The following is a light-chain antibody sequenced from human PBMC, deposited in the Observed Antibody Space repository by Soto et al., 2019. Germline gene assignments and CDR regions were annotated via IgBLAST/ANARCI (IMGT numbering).Light chain of an antibody. CDR2: AAS. J-gene: IGKJ5*01. Sequence: EIVLTQSPATLSVSPGERATLSCRASESISSNLAWYQQKPGQAPRLLIYAASTRATGLPARFSGSGSGTAFTLTISSLQSEDVAVYYCQQYHPWPPATTFGQGTRLDIK. V-gene: IGKV3-15*01. CDR3: QQYHPWPPATT. CDR1: ESISSN.